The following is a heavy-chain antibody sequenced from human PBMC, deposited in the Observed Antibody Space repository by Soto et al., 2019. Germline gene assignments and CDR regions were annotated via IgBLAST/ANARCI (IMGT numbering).Heavy chain of an antibody. J-gene: IGHJ4*02. D-gene: IGHD2-8*01. V-gene: IGHV1-46*03. CDR2: VNPSGGST. CDR3: ARGGGYCTNGVCYRFDY. CDR1: GYTFTSYY. Sequence: QVQLVQSGAEVKKPGASVKVSCKASGYTFTSYYMHWVRQAPGQGLEWMGIVNPSGGSTSYAQKFQGRVTMTRDTSTSTVYMELSSLRSEDTAVYYCARGGGYCTNGVCYRFDYWGQGTLVTVSS.